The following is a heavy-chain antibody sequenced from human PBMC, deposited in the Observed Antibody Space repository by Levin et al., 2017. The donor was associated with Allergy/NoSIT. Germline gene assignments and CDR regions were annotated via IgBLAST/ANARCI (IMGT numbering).Heavy chain of an antibody. Sequence: QSGGSLRLSCVASGVAFSSYSMNWVRQAPGKGLEWISYISSSSSSIDYADSVKGRFTISRDNAKNSLFLQMNSLRDEDTAVYFCAGMKRNILQAFGIWGQGKMVTVSS. J-gene: IGHJ3*02. CDR3: AGMKRNILQAFGI. V-gene: IGHV3-48*02. D-gene: IGHD2/OR15-2a*01. CDR1: GVAFSSYS. CDR2: ISSSSSSI.